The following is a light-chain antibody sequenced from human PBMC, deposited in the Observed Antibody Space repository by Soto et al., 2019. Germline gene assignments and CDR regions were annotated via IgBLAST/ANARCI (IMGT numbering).Light chain of an antibody. Sequence: EIVMTQSPATLSLSPGQRATLSCRASQSVSSKLAWYQQRPGQAPRLLIYSASTRATGIPARFSGSGSGTEFTPTISSLQSEDFAVYYCHQYNHWLPWTFGQGAKGDIK. CDR1: QSVSSK. CDR3: HQYNHWLPWT. CDR2: SAS. V-gene: IGKV3-15*01. J-gene: IGKJ1*01.